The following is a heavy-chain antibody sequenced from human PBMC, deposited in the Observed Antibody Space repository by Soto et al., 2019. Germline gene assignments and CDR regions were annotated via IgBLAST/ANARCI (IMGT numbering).Heavy chain of an antibody. J-gene: IGHJ3*02. V-gene: IGHV1-2*02. D-gene: IGHD3-3*01. CDR3: ARGGGVGVAGSAAFDM. CDR1: GYPVTAYY. CDR2: INPATGAA. Sequence: QLHLVQSGAVVKKPGASVTVSCSASGYPVTAYYMHWVRQAPGRGLEWMGGINPATGAAKYTQTFQGSVTMTRQTSTSTVFMEPRGLTSEDTAGFYCARGGGVGVAGSAAFDMWGQGTLVTVSS.